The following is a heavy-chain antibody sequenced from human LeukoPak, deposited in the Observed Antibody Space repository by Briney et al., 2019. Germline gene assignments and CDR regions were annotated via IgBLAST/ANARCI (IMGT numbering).Heavy chain of an antibody. J-gene: IGHJ4*02. V-gene: IGHV3-21*01. Sequence: GGSLRLSCAASGFTFSSYSMNWVRQAPGEGLDWVSSISSSSSYMYYADSVKGRFTISRDNAKNSLYLHMNSLRAEDTAVYYCARYCSGGSCYQLMERQGYWGQGTLVTVSS. CDR3: ARYCSGGSCYQLMERQGY. D-gene: IGHD2-15*01. CDR1: GFTFSSYS. CDR2: ISSSSSYM.